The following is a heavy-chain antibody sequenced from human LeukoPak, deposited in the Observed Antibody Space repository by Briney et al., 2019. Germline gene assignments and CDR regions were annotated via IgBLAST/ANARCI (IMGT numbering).Heavy chain of an antibody. CDR1: GFTFSSYW. J-gene: IGHJ4*02. CDR3: ARDPAGYCSSTSCFGCFDY. V-gene: IGHV3-7*03. Sequence: GGSLRLSCAASGFTFSSYWMSWVRQAPGKGLEWVANIKQDGSEKYYVDSVKGRFTISRDNAKNSLYLQMNSLRAEDTAVYYCARDPAGYCSSTSCFGCFDYWGQGTLVTVSS. D-gene: IGHD2-2*01. CDR2: IKQDGSEK.